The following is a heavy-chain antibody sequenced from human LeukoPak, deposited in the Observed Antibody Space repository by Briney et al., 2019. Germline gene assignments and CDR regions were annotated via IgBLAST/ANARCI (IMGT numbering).Heavy chain of an antibody. V-gene: IGHV4-59*01. Sequence: SETLSLTCTVSGGSISSYYWSWIRQPPGKGLEWIGYIYYSGSTNYNPSLKSRVTISVDTSKNQFSLKLSSVTAADTAVYYCARSFQTESEWELFGLEVSLAFDIWGQGTMVTVSS. CDR3: ARSFQTESEWELFGLEVSLAFDI. D-gene: IGHD1-26*01. CDR2: IYYSGST. CDR1: GGSISSYY. J-gene: IGHJ3*02.